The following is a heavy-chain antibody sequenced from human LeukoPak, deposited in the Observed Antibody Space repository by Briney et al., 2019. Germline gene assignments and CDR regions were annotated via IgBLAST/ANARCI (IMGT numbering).Heavy chain of an antibody. CDR3: AGGWYGREFDY. Sequence: SETLSLTCAVYGGSFSGYYWSWIRQPPGKGLEWIGEINHSGSTNYNPSLKSRVTLSVDTSKNQVSLKLSSVTAADTAVYYCAGGWYGREFDYWGQGTLVTVSS. CDR1: GGSFSGYY. D-gene: IGHD6-25*01. J-gene: IGHJ4*02. V-gene: IGHV4-34*01. CDR2: INHSGST.